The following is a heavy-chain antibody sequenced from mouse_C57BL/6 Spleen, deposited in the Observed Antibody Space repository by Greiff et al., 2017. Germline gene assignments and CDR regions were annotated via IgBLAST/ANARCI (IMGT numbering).Heavy chain of an antibody. CDR2: ISYDGSN. V-gene: IGHV3-6*01. CDR1: GYSITSGYY. CDR3: ARRGTLYYYAMDY. Sequence: EVQLQESGPGLVKPSQSLSLTCSVTGYSITSGYYWNWIRQFPGNKLEWMGDISYDGSNNYNPSLKNRISLTRDTSKNPFFLKLNSVTTEDTATYYCARRGTLYYYAMDYWGQGTSVTVSS. J-gene: IGHJ4*01. D-gene: IGHD1-1*01.